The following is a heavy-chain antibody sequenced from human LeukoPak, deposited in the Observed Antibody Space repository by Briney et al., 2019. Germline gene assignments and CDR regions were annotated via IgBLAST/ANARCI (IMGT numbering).Heavy chain of an antibody. CDR1: GGSISSYY. CDR3: ARDYGDRSYYYYYVDV. Sequence: PSETLSLTCTVSGGSISSYYWSWIRQPAGKGLEWIGRIYTSGSTNYNPSLKSRVTMSVDTSKNHFSLKLSSVTAADTAVYYCARDYGDRSYYYYYVDVWGKGTTVTVSS. D-gene: IGHD4-17*01. V-gene: IGHV4-4*07. CDR2: IYTSGST. J-gene: IGHJ6*03.